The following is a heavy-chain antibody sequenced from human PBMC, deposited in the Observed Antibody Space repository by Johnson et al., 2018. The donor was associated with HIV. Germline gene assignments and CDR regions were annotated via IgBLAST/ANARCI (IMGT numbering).Heavy chain of an antibody. V-gene: IGHV3-30*03. J-gene: IGHJ3*02. CDR1: GFTFSDYY. CDR2: ISYDGSIK. D-gene: IGHD1-1*01. CDR3: AREELEPDVFDI. Sequence: QMQLVESGGGVVQPGRSLRLSCAASGFTFSDYYMSWIRQAPGKGLEWVAVISYDGSIKYYADSVKGRFTISRDNSKNTLYLQMNSLRAEDTAVYYCAREELEPDVFDIWGQGTMVTVSS.